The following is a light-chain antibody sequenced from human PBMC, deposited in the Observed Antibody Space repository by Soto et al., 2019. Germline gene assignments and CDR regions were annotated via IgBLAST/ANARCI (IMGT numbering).Light chain of an antibody. CDR2: KAS. J-gene: IGKJ1*01. V-gene: IGKV1-5*03. CDR1: QSVSRW. Sequence: DLPMTQSPSTLSASVGDRVTITCRASQSVSRWLAWYQQKTGKAPKLLIYKASTLESGVPSRFSGSGSGTEFTLAISSLQPDDSATYYCQQYNDNWTFGQGTKVEIK. CDR3: QQYNDNWT.